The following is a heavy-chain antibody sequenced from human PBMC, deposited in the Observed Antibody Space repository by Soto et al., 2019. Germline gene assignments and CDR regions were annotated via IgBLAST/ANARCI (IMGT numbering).Heavy chain of an antibody. J-gene: IGHJ5*02. D-gene: IGHD6-13*01. Sequence: GVSLRRSCAASGFTFRSFNMNWVRQAPGKGLEWVSTISSNSAYIYYTDALRGRFTISRDNAKNSLHLQMTSLRAEDTAVYYCTRDASRDSSTRGWFDPWGPGTLVTVSS. CDR3: TRDASRDSSTRGWFDP. V-gene: IGHV3-21*01. CDR2: ISSNSAYI. CDR1: GFTFRSFN.